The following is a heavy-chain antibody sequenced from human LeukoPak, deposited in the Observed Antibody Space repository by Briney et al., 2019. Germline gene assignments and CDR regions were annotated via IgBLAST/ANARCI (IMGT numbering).Heavy chain of an antibody. Sequence: SETLSLTCTVAGGSISSSSYYWGWLRQPPGKGLEWIGSIYTSGSTNYNPSLKSRVTISGDTSKNQFSLRLSSVTAADTAVYYCARASYSYDINGWVPFDYWGQGTLVTVSS. CDR2: IYTSGST. J-gene: IGHJ4*02. CDR1: GGSISSSSYY. D-gene: IGHD3-22*01. V-gene: IGHV4-39*07. CDR3: ARASYSYDINGWVPFDY.